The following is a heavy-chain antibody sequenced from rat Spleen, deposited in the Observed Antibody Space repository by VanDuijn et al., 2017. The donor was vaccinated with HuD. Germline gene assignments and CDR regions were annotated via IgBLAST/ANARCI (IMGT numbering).Heavy chain of an antibody. J-gene: IGHJ2*01. Sequence: EVQLVESGGGLVQPGRSLKVSCAASGFTFSDYYMAWVRQAPEKGLEWVASISYEGSGTYYGDSVKGRFTFSRDNAKSTLFLQMNSLRSEDTATYYCARYSSYFDYWGQGVMVTVSS. CDR2: ISYEGSGT. CDR1: GFTFSDYY. D-gene: IGHD1-1*01. V-gene: IGHV5-22*01. CDR3: ARYSSYFDY.